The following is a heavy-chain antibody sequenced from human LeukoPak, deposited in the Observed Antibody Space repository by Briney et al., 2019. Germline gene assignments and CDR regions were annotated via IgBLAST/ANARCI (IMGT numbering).Heavy chain of an antibody. CDR1: GYTFRTYG. J-gene: IGHJ3*01. CDR3: ARERGVYGFDV. CDR2: ISAYNGNT. V-gene: IGHV1-18*01. Sequence: ASVKVSCKASGYTFRTYGVSWVRQAPGRGLEWMGWISAYNGNTNHAQKFQDRVTMTTDTSTKTAYMELRSLRSDDTAVYYCARERGVYGFDVWGQGTMVTVSS. D-gene: IGHD3-10*01.